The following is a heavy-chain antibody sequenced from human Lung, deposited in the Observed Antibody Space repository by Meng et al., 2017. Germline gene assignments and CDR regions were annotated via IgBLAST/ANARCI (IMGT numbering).Heavy chain of an antibody. D-gene: IGHD4-11*01. CDR3: ARGPTTMAHDFDY. Sequence: QLQLQQLGLGLLKPSQTLSLTCVVSGGSFSDYYWSWIRQPPGKGLEWIGEINQSGSTNYNPSLESRATISVDTSQNNLSLKLSSVTAADSAVYYCARGPTTMAHDFDYWGQGTLVTVSS. CDR1: GGSFSDYY. CDR2: INQSGST. V-gene: IGHV4-34*01. J-gene: IGHJ4*02.